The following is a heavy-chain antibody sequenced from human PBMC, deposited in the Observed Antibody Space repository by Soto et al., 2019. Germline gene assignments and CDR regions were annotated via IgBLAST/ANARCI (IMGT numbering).Heavy chain of an antibody. CDR1: GGNFIGYY. D-gene: IGHD6-13*01. CDR2: INHSGST. Sequence: SETLSLTCTVDGGNFIGYYWSWIRQNPGKGLEWIGEINHSGSTNYNPSLKSRVTISVDTSKNQFSLKLSSVTAADTAVYYCARVLIAAAGFYYYYYYMDVWGKGTTVTVSS. CDR3: ARVLIAAAGFYYYYYYMDV. V-gene: IGHV4-34*01. J-gene: IGHJ6*03.